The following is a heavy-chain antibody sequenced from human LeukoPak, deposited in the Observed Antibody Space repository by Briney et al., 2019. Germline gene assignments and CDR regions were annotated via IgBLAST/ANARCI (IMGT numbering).Heavy chain of an antibody. V-gene: IGHV1-18*01. CDR1: GYTFTSYG. D-gene: IGHD2-15*01. Sequence: GATVKVSCKASGYTFTSYGISWVRQAPGQGFEWVGWVSAYADNTNYVQKLQGRVTMTTDTSTNTAYMELRSLRSDDTAVYYCARDCIGCHGFDYWGQGTLVTVSS. CDR3: ARDCIGCHGFDY. CDR2: VSAYADNT. J-gene: IGHJ4*02.